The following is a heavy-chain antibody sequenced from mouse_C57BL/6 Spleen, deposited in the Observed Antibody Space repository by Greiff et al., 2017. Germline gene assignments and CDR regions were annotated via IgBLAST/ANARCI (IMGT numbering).Heavy chain of an antibody. CDR2: INPNNGGT. CDR1: GYTFTDYN. J-gene: IGHJ2*01. CDR3: ARCDYDGGAFDY. V-gene: IGHV1-18*01. Sequence: EVQLQQSGPELVKPGASVKIPCKASGYTFTDYNMDWVKQSHGKSLEWIGDINPNNGGTIYNQKFKGKATLTVDKSSNTAYMELRSLTSEDTAVYYCARCDYDGGAFDYWGQGTTLTVSS. D-gene: IGHD2-4*01.